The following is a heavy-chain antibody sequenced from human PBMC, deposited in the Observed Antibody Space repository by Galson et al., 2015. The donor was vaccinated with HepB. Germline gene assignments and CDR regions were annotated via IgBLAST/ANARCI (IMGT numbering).Heavy chain of an antibody. V-gene: IGHV3-74*01. CDR1: GFTFSTYW. Sequence: SLRLSCAASGFTFSTYWMVWVRQAPGKGLAWVSRINNIGTSIAYADSVKGRFTISRDNSKNTVYLQMKSLRAEDTAVYYCARGYYYDSSGYLILDYCGMDVWGQGTTVTVSS. D-gene: IGHD3-22*01. CDR3: ARGYYYDSSGYLILDYCGMDV. J-gene: IGHJ6*02. CDR2: INNIGTSI.